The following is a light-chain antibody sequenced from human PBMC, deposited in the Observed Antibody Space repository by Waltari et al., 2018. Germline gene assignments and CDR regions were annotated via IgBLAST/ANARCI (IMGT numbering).Light chain of an antibody. CDR3: SSYSTTNTLI. CDR2: DVI. V-gene: IGLV2-14*03. Sequence: QSALTQPASVSGPPGQSFPLLSTGTRGDIGPYNYVSCYQQYTNRAPELLIYDVIHRPSRISNRFAGSKSGYTASLTISDLQAEDEADYFCSSYSTTNTLIFGGGTRLTV. CDR1: RGDIGPYNY. J-gene: IGLJ2*01.